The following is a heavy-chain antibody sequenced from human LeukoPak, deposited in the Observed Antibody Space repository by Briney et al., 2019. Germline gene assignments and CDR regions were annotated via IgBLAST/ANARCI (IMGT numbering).Heavy chain of an antibody. CDR1: GFTVSSNY. J-gene: IGHJ4*02. D-gene: IGHD3-22*01. CDR2: IYSGGST. Sequence: GGSLRLSCAASGFTVSSNYMSWVRQAPGKGLEWVSVIYSGGSTYYADSVKGRFTISRDNSKNTLYLQMNSLRAEDTAVYYCAREGNGYYDSSGYWNPGGDYRGQGTLVTVSS. CDR3: AREGNGYYDSSGYWNPGGDY. V-gene: IGHV3-66*01.